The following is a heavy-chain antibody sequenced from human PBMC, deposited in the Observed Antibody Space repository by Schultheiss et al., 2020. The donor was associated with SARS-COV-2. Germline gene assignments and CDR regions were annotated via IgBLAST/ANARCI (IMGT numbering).Heavy chain of an antibody. D-gene: IGHD2-21*01. Sequence: GESLKISCAASGFTCSTYAMKWVRQAPGKGLEWVSAISGSGGSTYYADSVKGRFTIPRDNSKHTLYLQMNSLRVWDRAVYYCVKDIGCIWWWRNRETHAFDIWGQGTMVTVSS. CDR2: ISGSGGST. V-gene: IGHV3-23*01. J-gene: IGHJ3*02. CDR3: VKDIGCIWWWRNRETHAFDI. CDR1: GFTCSTYA.